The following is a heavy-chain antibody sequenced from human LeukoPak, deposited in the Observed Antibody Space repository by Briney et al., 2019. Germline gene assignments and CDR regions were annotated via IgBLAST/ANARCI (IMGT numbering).Heavy chain of an antibody. V-gene: IGHV3-30*04. CDR3: ARDPGLVIRYYYFDY. J-gene: IGHJ4*02. Sequence: GGSLRLSCAASGFTFSSYAMRWVRQAPGKGLEWVAVISYDGSNKYYADSVKGRFTISRDNSKNTLYLQMNSLRAEDTAVYYCARDPGLVIRYYYFDYWGQGTLVTVSS. CDR1: GFTFSSYA. CDR2: ISYDGSNK. D-gene: IGHD3-22*01.